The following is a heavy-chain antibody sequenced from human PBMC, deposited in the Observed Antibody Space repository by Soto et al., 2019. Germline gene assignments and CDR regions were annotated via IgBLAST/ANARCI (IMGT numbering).Heavy chain of an antibody. Sequence: GSLRLSCAASGFTVSSHYMSWVRQAPGKGLEWVSVIYSGGSTYYADSVKGRFTSSRDNSKNTLYLQMNSLRAEDTAVYYCARGPGYSSGWVDYWGQGTLVPVSS. D-gene: IGHD6-19*01. V-gene: IGHV3-53*01. CDR3: ARGPGYSSGWVDY. CDR1: GFTVSSHY. J-gene: IGHJ4*02. CDR2: IYSGGST.